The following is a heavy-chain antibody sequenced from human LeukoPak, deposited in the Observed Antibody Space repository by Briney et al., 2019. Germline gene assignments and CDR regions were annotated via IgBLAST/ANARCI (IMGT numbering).Heavy chain of an antibody. CDR2: ISYDGSDK. CDR3: ARDSGSYEEGADY. J-gene: IGHJ4*02. CDR1: GFTFSSYA. Sequence: GRSLRLSCAASGFTFSSYAMHWVRQAPGKGLEWVAVISYDGSDKYYADSVKGRFTISRDNSKNTLYLQMNSLRAEDTAVYYCARDSGSYEEGADYWGQGTLVTVSS. V-gene: IGHV3-30-3*01. D-gene: IGHD1-26*01.